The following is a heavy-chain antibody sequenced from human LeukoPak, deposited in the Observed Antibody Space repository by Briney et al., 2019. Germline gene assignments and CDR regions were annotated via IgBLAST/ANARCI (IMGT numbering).Heavy chain of an antibody. V-gene: IGHV4-34*01. J-gene: IGHJ4*02. CDR2: IYYSGST. Sequence: PSETLSLTCAFYGASFSDYYWGWIRQPPGKGLEWIGSIYYSGSTYYNPSLKSRVTISIDTSKNQFSLKLSSVTAADTAVYYCARDRGMEGYSGYDSPREDYWGQGTLVTVSS. CDR3: ARDRGMEGYSGYDSPREDY. D-gene: IGHD5-12*01. CDR1: GASFSDYY.